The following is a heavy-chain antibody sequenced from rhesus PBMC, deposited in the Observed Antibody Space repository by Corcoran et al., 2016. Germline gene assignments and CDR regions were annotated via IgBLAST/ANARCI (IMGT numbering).Heavy chain of an antibody. CDR3: ARDLPYSSGWSLFDD. J-gene: IGHJ4*01. Sequence: EVQLVESGGGLAKPGGSLRLSCAASGFTFIDYYMDWVRQAPGTGLAWVSRIMNVGGSTRYADSVKGRCTISRENAKNTLYLQMNSLRAEDTAVYYCARDLPYSSGWSLFDDWGQGVLVTVSS. CDR2: IMNVGGST. V-gene: IGHV3-178*01. D-gene: IGHD6S26*01. CDR1: GFTFIDYY.